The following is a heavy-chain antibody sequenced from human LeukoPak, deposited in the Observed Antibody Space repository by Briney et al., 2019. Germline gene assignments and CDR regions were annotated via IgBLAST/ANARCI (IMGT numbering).Heavy chain of an antibody. CDR1: GGSISSYY. J-gene: IGHJ4*02. CDR2: IYYSGST. D-gene: IGHD1-26*01. V-gene: IGHV4-59*01. CDR3: ARANIVGATLDY. Sequence: SETLSLTCTVSGGSISSYYWSWIRQPPGKGLEWIGYIYYSGSTNYNPSLKSRVTISVDTSKNQFSLKLSSATAADTAVYYCARANIVGATLDYWGQGTLVTVSS.